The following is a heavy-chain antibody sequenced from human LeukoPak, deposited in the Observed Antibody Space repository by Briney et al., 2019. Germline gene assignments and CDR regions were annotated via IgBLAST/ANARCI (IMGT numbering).Heavy chain of an antibody. CDR3: ARVAPMVRGVITAPIPFYYYYYYYMDV. J-gene: IGHJ6*03. CDR1: GGSISSYY. Sequence: SETLSLTCTVSGGSISSYYWSWIRQPPGKGPEWIGYIYYSGSTNYNPSLKSRGTISVDTSKNQFSLKLSSVTAADTAVYYCARVAPMVRGVITAPIPFYYYYYYYMDVWGKGTTVTVSS. V-gene: IGHV4-59*01. CDR2: IYYSGST. D-gene: IGHD3-10*01.